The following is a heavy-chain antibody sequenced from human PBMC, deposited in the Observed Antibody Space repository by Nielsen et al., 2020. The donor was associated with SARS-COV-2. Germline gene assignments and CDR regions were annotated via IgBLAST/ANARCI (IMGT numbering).Heavy chain of an antibody. D-gene: IGHD2-2*01. J-gene: IGHJ6*03. V-gene: IGHV4-59*08. CDR1: SGSISNYY. CDR2: IYYSGTT. Sequence: SETLSLTCTVSSGSISNYYWSWIRQPPGKGLEWIGYIYYSGTTNYSPSLKSRVTISVDTSKKQFSLRLKSVTAADTAVYYCARLYCSSDTCYSLFDYMDDWGRGTTVTVSS. CDR3: ARLYCSSDTCYSLFDYMDD.